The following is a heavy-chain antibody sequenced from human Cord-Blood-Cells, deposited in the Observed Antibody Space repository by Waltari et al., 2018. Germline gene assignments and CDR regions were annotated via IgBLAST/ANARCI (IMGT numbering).Heavy chain of an antibody. D-gene: IGHD1-7*01. V-gene: IGHV3-30-3*01. Sequence: QVQLVESGGGVVQPGRSLRLSCAASGFTFSSYAMHWVRQAPGKGLEWVAVISLDGSNKYYADYVKGRVIISRDKSKNTLYLQMNSLRAEDTAVYYCARAKTTPRLYYFDCWGQGTLVTVSS. CDR1: GFTFSSYA. CDR2: ISLDGSNK. J-gene: IGHJ4*02. CDR3: ARAKTTPRLYYFDC.